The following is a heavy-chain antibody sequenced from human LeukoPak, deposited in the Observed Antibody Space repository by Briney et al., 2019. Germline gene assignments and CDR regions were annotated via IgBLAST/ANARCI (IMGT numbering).Heavy chain of an antibody. D-gene: IGHD3-10*01. V-gene: IGHV5-51*01. J-gene: IGHJ4*02. CDR1: GYSFSTSW. Sequence: GESLKISCKGSGYSFSTSWIGWVRQMPGKGLEWMGIIHPGGSDTRYSPSFQGQVTISADKSINTAYLQWDSLKDSDTAIYYCARHSRPSGTYRSLDSWGQGTLVTVSS. CDR2: IHPGGSDT. CDR3: ARHSRPSGTYRSLDS.